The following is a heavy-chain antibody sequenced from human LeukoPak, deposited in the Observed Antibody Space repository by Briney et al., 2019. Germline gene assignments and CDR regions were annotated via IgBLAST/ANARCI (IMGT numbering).Heavy chain of an antibody. D-gene: IGHD6-19*01. V-gene: IGHV4-34*01. CDR1: GGSFSGYY. J-gene: IGHJ4*02. Sequence: SETLSLTCAVYGGSFSGYYWSWIRQPPGKGLEWIGEINHSGSTNHNPSLKSRVTISVDTSKNQFSLKLSSVTAADTAVYYCAREEVAGYFDYWGQGTLVTVSS. CDR2: INHSGST. CDR3: AREEVAGYFDY.